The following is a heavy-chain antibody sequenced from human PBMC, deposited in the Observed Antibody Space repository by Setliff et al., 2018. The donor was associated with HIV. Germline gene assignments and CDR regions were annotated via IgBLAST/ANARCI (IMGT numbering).Heavy chain of an antibody. V-gene: IGHV1-18*01. D-gene: IGHD6-13*01. J-gene: IGHJ4*02. CDR2: IAPHKGTIII. CDR3: ARDRSNSDY. Sequence: GASVKVSCKTSGANFNDFGISWIRQAPGQGLEWIGWIAPHKGTIIINYAQKFQGRVSMTRDASENTAYMELGSLTSDDTAVYYCARDRSNSDYWGQGTLVTVSS. CDR1: GANFNDFG.